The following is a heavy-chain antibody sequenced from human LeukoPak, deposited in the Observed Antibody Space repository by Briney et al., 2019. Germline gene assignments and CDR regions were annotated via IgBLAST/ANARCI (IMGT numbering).Heavy chain of an antibody. CDR2: ISWNSGSI. V-gene: IGHV3-9*01. J-gene: IGHJ3*02. D-gene: IGHD1-26*01. CDR1: GFTFDDYA. CDR3: AKDRGGGSYNSDAFDI. Sequence: GGSLKLSWEAFGFTFDDYAIHWGRQDPGKGPELVSGISWNSGSIGYAESVKGRFTISRDNAKNSLYLQMNSLRAEDTALYYCAKDRGGGSYNSDAFDIWGQGTMVTVSS.